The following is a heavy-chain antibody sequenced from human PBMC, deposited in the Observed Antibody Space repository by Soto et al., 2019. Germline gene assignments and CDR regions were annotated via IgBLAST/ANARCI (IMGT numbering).Heavy chain of an antibody. CDR2: IKSKGGGETT. D-gene: IGHD3-3*02. J-gene: IGHJ3*02. CDR3: TLVLALPPNDAFDI. Sequence: EGQLVESGGGLVEPGGSLRLSCAASGFNFNIAWMNWVRQAPGKGLEWLGRIKSKGGGETTDYAAFVKGRFTSSRDDSKKTLYPHMNSLESEDTAVYYCTLVLALPPNDAFDIWGQGTMVTVSS. V-gene: IGHV3-15*01. CDR1: GFNFNIAW.